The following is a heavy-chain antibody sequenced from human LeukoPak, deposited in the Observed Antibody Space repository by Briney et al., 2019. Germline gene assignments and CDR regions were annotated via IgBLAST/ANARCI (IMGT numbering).Heavy chain of an antibody. Sequence: ASVKVSCKASVYIFTDYYMHWVPHAPGQGLECMGCMNPNRDVTNYAQKLQVKVTMNGDKYISTAYMELSRLTSDDAAVYYCARDRRLAVSRTSGFNIWGQGTVVTVSS. CDR2: MNPNRDVT. J-gene: IGHJ3*02. CDR1: VYIFTDYY. CDR3: ARDRRLAVSRTSGFNI. V-gene: IGHV1-2*02. D-gene: IGHD6-19*01.